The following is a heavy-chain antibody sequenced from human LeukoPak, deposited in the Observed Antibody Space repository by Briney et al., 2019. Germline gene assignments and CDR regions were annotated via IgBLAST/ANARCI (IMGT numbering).Heavy chain of an antibody. Sequence: SEALSLTCTVSCVSFCTIYWRLIRQAPGKRLEWIGSIYYSGSTHYNPSLKSRVTISVDTPKNHFSLKLSSVTAADTAVYYCARRGYGDYADYWGQGSLITVSS. CDR1: CVSFCTIY. J-gene: IGHJ4*02. CDR2: IYYSGST. CDR3: ARRGYGDYADY. V-gene: IGHV4-59*01. D-gene: IGHD4-17*01.